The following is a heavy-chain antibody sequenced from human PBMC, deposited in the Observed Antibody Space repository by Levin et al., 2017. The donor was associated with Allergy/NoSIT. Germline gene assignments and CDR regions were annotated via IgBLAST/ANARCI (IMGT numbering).Heavy chain of an antibody. Sequence: SETLSLTCTVSGGSISSYYWSWIRQPPGKGLEWIGYIYYSGSTNYNPSLKSRVTISVDTSKNQFSLKLSSVTAADTAVYYCGRLQLPYYYYMDVWGKGTTVTVSS. CDR3: GRLQLPYYYYMDV. CDR2: IYYSGST. CDR1: GGSISSYY. D-gene: IGHD5-18*01. J-gene: IGHJ6*03. V-gene: IGHV4-59*01.